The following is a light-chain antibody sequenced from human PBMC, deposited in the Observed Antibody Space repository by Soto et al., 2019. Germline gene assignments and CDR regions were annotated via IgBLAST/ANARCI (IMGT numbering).Light chain of an antibody. V-gene: IGKV3-20*01. CDR2: GAS. Sequence: EIVLTQSPGTLSLSPGERATPSCRASQSVSSSYLAWYQQKPGQAPRLLIYGASNRATGIPDRFSGSGSGTDFTLTISRLEPEDFAVYYCQQYGTSSLTFGPGTKVDIK. CDR3: QQYGTSSLT. J-gene: IGKJ3*01. CDR1: QSVSSSY.